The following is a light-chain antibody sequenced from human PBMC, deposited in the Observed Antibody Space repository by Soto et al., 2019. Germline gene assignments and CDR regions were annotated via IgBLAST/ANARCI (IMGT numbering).Light chain of an antibody. Sequence: DIQMTQSPSTLSASVGDRVTITCRASQNINQWLAWYQQKPGKAPKFLIYDASILESGVPSRFSGTGSGTECTLTSSSLQPGDFANYYCQRYNSNTRTFGQGNKVEIK. J-gene: IGKJ1*01. CDR1: QNINQW. CDR3: QRYNSNTRT. CDR2: DAS. V-gene: IGKV1-5*01.